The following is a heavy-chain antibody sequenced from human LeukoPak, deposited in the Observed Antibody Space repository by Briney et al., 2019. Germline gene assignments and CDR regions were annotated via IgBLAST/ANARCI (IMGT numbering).Heavy chain of an antibody. CDR3: ARDPGCLDY. Sequence: GGSLRLSCAASGFTFSDYYMSWIRQAPGKGLEWVANIRQDGNEKYYVDSVKGRFTISRDNAKNSLYLEMNSLKAEDTAVYYCARDPGCLDYWGQGTLVTVSS. CDR1: GFTFSDYY. V-gene: IGHV3-7*01. CDR2: IRQDGNEK. D-gene: IGHD6-19*01. J-gene: IGHJ4*02.